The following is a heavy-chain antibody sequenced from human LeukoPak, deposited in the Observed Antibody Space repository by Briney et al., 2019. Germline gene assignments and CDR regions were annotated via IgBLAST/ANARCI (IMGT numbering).Heavy chain of an antibody. J-gene: IGHJ4*02. Sequence: SETLSLTCSVSGGSISGYYWSWIRQSPGKGLEWIGYIYYSGNTNYNPSHKGRVTISVDMSKNQFSLNLRSVTAADTAVYYCARDIAAAGGYWGQGTLVTVSS. CDR1: GGSISGYY. CDR2: IYYSGNT. D-gene: IGHD6-13*01. CDR3: ARDIAAAGGY. V-gene: IGHV4-59*08.